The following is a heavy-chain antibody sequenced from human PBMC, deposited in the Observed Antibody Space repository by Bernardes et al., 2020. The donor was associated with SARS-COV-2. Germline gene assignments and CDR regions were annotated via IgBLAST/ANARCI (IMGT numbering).Heavy chain of an antibody. D-gene: IGHD3-3*01. CDR1: GYTFTSYA. CDR3: ASRAITIFGVEDGMDV. V-gene: IGHV1-3*01. CDR2: INAGYGNT. Sequence: ASVKVSCKASGYTFTSYAMHWVRQAPGQRLEWMGWINAGYGNTKYSQKFQGRVTITRDTSASTAYMELSSLRSEDTGVYYCASRAITIFGVEDGMDVWGQGTTVTVSS. J-gene: IGHJ6*02.